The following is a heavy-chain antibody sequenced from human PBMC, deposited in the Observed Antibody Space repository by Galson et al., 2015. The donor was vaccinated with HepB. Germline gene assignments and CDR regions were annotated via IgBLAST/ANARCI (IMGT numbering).Heavy chain of an antibody. CDR3: ARVSYYDSSGYYSPLDY. V-gene: IGHV4-59*01. CDR1: GGSISSYY. D-gene: IGHD3-22*01. CDR2: IYYSGST. Sequence: SETLSLTCTVSGGSISSYYWSWIRQPPGKGLEWIGYIYYSGSTNYNPSLKSRVTISVDTSKNQFSLKLSSVTAADTAVYYCARVSYYDSSGYYSPLDYWGQGTLVTVSS. J-gene: IGHJ4*02.